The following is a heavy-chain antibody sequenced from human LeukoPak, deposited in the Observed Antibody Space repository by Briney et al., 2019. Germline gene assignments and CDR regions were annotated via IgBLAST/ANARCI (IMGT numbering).Heavy chain of an antibody. CDR2: INHSGST. Sequence: PSETLSLTCAVYGGSFSGYYWSWIRQPPGKGLEWIGEINHSGSTNYNPSLKSRVTISVDTSKNQFSLKLSSVTAADTAVYYCARVIRFHDAFDIWGQGTMVTVSS. J-gene: IGHJ3*02. D-gene: IGHD3-16*01. CDR3: ARVIRFHDAFDI. V-gene: IGHV4-34*01. CDR1: GGSFSGYY.